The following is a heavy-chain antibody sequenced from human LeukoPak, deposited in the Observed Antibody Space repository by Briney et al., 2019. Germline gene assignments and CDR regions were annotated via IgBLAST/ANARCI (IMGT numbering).Heavy chain of an antibody. J-gene: IGHJ4*02. CDR1: GFTFSSYA. Sequence: GGSLRLACAASGFTFSSYAMTWVRQAPGKGLEWVSAISGSGGSTYYADSVKGRFTISRDNSKNTLYLQMNSLRAEDTAVYYCAKDLLARPDYWGQGTLVTVSS. V-gene: IGHV3-23*01. D-gene: IGHD2/OR15-2a*01. CDR2: ISGSGGST. CDR3: AKDLLARPDY.